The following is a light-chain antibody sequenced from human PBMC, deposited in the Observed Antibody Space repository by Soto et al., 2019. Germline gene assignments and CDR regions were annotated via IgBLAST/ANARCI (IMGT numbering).Light chain of an antibody. CDR1: QSVSSN. J-gene: IGKJ1*01. CDR3: QQYNNWPPWT. V-gene: IGKV3-15*01. Sequence: EIVMTQSPATLSVSPGERATLSCRASQSVSSNLAWYQQKPGQAPRLLIYGASTRATGIPARFSGSGSGTAFTITISSLQSEYFAVYYCQQYNNWPPWTFGQGTKVEIK. CDR2: GAS.